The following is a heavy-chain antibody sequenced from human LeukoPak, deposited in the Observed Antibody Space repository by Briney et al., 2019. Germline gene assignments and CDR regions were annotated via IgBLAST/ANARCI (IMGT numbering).Heavy chain of an antibody. D-gene: IGHD3-22*01. CDR2: IYYSGST. CDR1: GGSISSSSYY. V-gene: IGHV4-39*01. Sequence: PSETLSLTCTVSGGSISSSSYYWGWIRQPPGKGLEWIGSIYYSGSTYYNPSLKSRVTISVDTSKNQFSLKLSSVTAADTAVYYCARGNYYDIPFDPWGQGTLVTVSS. CDR3: ARGNYYDIPFDP. J-gene: IGHJ5*02.